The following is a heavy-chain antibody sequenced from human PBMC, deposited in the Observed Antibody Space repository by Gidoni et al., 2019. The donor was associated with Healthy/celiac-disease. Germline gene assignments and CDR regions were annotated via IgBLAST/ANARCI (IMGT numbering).Heavy chain of an antibody. Sequence: PGLVKPSQTLSLTCTVSGGSISSGSYYWSWIRQPAGKGLEWIGRNYTSGSTNYNPSLKSRVTISVDTSKNQFSLKLSSVTAADTAVYYCATGPTPTIFGGDDAFDIWGQGTMVTVSS. J-gene: IGHJ3*02. D-gene: IGHD3-3*01. V-gene: IGHV4-61*02. CDR2: NYTSGST. CDR3: ATGPTPTIFGGDDAFDI. CDR1: GGSISSGSYY.